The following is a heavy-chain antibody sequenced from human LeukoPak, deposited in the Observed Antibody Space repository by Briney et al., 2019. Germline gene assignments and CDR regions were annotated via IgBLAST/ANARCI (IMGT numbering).Heavy chain of an antibody. D-gene: IGHD5-12*01. V-gene: IGHV3-48*01. J-gene: IGHJ6*03. CDR1: GFTFSSYS. CDR3: ARDNVVTTIDVYYYYMDV. Sequence: GGSLRLSCAASGFTFSSYSMDWVRQAPGNGLEWVSKITSSSSTAFYADSVKGRFTIPRDNAKNSLYLQMNSLRAEDTAVYYCARDNVVTTIDVYYYYMDVWGKGTTVTVSS. CDR2: ITSSSSTA.